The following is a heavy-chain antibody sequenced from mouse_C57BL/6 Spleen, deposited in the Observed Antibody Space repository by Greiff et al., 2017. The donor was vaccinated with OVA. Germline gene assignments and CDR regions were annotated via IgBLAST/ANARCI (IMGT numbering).Heavy chain of an antibody. CDR3: ARYYGAWYFDV. V-gene: IGHV5-17*01. D-gene: IGHD1-1*01. J-gene: IGHJ1*03. CDR1: GFTFSDYG. Sequence: EVQGVESGGGLVKPGGSLKLSCAASGFTFSDYGMHWVRQAPEKGLEWVAYISSGSSTIYYADTVKGRFTISRDNAKNTLFLQMTSLRSEDTAMYYCARYYGAWYFDVWGTGTTVTVSS. CDR2: ISSGSSTI.